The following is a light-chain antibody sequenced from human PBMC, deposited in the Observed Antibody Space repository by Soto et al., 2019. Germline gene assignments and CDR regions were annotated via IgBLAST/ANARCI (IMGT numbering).Light chain of an antibody. CDR3: QQRSNWPPT. V-gene: IGKV3-11*01. CDR1: QTVSSY. CDR2: DAS. Sequence: IVLTHSPATLSLSPGERATLSCRASQTVSSYLAWYQQKPGQAPRLLIYDASNRATGIPARFSGSGSGTDFTLSISSLEPEDFAVYYCQQRSNWPPTFGQGTRLEI. J-gene: IGKJ5*01.